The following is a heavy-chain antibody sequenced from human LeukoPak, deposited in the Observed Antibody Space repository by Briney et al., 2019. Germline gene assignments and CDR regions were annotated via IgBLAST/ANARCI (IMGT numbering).Heavy chain of an antibody. CDR2: VSFGSSYI. CDR3: ARASTEYAVTDGFDT. Sequence: GGSLRLSCAASGFTFKDYTMNWVRQPPGKGLQWVSYVSFGSSYISYADSLKGRFTISRDDAKSSVYLEMTSLRTDDTAVYYCARASTEYAVTDGFDTWGPGTLVTVSS. CDR1: GFTFKDYT. J-gene: IGHJ5*02. V-gene: IGHV3-21*06. D-gene: IGHD4-17*01.